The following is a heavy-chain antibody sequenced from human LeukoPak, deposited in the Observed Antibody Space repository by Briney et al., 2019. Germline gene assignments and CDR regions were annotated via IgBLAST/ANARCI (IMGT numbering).Heavy chain of an antibody. CDR3: ARERFSIAAAGSDY. CDR2: IYYSGST. D-gene: IGHD6-13*01. V-gene: IGHV4-59*12. CDR1: GGSISSYY. J-gene: IGHJ4*02. Sequence: SETLSLTCTVSGGSISSYYWSWIRQPPGKGREGIGYIYYSGSTNYNPSLKSRVTISVDTSKNQFSPKLSSVTAADTAVYYCARERFSIAAAGSDYWGQGTLVTVSS.